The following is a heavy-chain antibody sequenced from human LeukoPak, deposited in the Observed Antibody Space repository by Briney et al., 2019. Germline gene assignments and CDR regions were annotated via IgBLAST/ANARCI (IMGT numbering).Heavy chain of an antibody. V-gene: IGHV3-53*01. CDR1: GFTVSSNY. J-gene: IGHJ6*02. D-gene: IGHD2-2*01. CDR3: ARGPIVVVPADFYYYYYGMDV. Sequence: QPGGSLRLSCAASGFTVSSNYMSWVRQAPGKGLEWVSVIYSGGSTYYADSVKGRFTISRDNSKNTLYLRMNSLRAEDTAVYYCARGPIVVVPADFYYYYYGMDVWGQGTTVTVSS. CDR2: IYSGGST.